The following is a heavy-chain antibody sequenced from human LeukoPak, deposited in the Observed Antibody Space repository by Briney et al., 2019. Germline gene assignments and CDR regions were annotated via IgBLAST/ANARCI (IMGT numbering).Heavy chain of an antibody. CDR1: GLTFSSYW. D-gene: IGHD3-10*01. CDR2: IKQDGSEK. J-gene: IGHJ3*02. CDR3: ARVGWFGELLYPQAFDI. Sequence: QPGGSLRLSCAASGLTFSSYWMSWVRHAPGKGLEWVANIKQDGSEKSYVDSVKGRFTISRDNAKNSLYLQMNSLRAEDTAVYYCARVGWFGELLYPQAFDIWGQGTMVTVSS. V-gene: IGHV3-7*01.